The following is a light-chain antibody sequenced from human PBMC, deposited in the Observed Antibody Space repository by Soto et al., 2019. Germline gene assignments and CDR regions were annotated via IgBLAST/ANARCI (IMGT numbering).Light chain of an antibody. CDR2: GAS. CDR1: QSVSSNY. Sequence: EIVLTQSPGTLSLSPGEKATLSCRASQSVSSNYLAWYQQRPGQAPRLLLFGASYRATGIPARFSGSGSGTDFTLTISRLEPEDFAVYYCQHYGSSPPEFTFGPGTRVDSK. CDR3: QHYGSSPPEFT. V-gene: IGKV3-20*01. J-gene: IGKJ3*01.